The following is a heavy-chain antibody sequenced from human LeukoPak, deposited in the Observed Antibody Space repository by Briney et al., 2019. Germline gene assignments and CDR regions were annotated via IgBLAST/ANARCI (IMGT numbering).Heavy chain of an antibody. D-gene: IGHD6-19*01. CDR1: GFTFSSYI. CDR2: ISSSSSYI. CDR3: ARDRGNIAVAGSGWFDP. J-gene: IGHJ5*02. Sequence: GGSLRLSCAASGFTFSSYIMNWVRQAPGKGLEWVSSISSSSSYIYYADSVKGRFTISRDNAKNSLYLQMNSLRAEDTAVYYCARDRGNIAVAGSGWFDPWGQGTLVTVSS. V-gene: IGHV3-21*01.